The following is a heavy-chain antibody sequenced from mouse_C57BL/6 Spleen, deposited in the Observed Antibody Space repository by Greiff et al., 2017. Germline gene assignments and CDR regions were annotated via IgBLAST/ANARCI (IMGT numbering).Heavy chain of an antibody. CDR1: GFTFSDYG. J-gene: IGHJ2*01. D-gene: IGHD2-5*01. Sequence: EVQGVESGGGLVKPGGSLKLSCAASGFTFSDYGMHWVRQAPEKGLEWVAYISSGSSTIYYADTVKGRFTISRDNAKNTLFLQMTSLRSEDTAMYYCARGYSNYPGDWGQGTTLTVAS. CDR3: ARGYSNYPGD. CDR2: ISSGSSTI. V-gene: IGHV5-17*01.